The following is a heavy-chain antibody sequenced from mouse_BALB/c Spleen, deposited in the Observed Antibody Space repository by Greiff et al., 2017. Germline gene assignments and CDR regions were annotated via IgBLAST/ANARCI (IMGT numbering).Heavy chain of an antibody. V-gene: IGHV1-4*02. D-gene: IGHD2-14*01. J-gene: IGHJ4*01. CDR2: INPSSGYT. CDR3: ARFPVRHVYAMDY. CDR1: GYTFTSYT. Sequence: VQLQESAAELARPGASVKMSCKASGYTFTSYTMHWVKQRPGQGLEWIGYINPSSGYTEYNQKFKDKTTLTADKSSSTAYMQLSSLTSEDSAVYYCARFPVRHVYAMDYWGQGTSVTVSS.